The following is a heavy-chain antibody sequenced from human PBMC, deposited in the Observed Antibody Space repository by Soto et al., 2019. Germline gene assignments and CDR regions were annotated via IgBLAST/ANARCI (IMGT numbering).Heavy chain of an antibody. Sequence: QVQLVQSGAEVKKPGSSVKVSCKASGGSFSSYAISWVRQAPGQGLEWMGGIIPIFGTANYAQKFQGRVTMTRNTSISTAYMELSSLRSEDTAVYYCARGLYSNIDYWGQGTLVTVSS. CDR3: ARGLYSNIDY. V-gene: IGHV1-69*06. D-gene: IGHD4-4*01. CDR2: IIPIFGTA. J-gene: IGHJ4*02. CDR1: GGSFSSYA.